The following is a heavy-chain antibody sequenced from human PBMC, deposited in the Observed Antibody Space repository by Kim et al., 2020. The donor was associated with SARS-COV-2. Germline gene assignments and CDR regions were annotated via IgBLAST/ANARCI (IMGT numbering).Heavy chain of an antibody. Sequence: GESLKISCAVSGFTFEDFSMSWVRRVPGKGLQYVCGINWNAGLTFYAPFVRGRFSISRDNGKKSLYLQMNNLTAEDTALYHCVKGGGGHSTRPFDSWGLGTPVTVSS. CDR3: VKGGGGHSTRPFDS. J-gene: IGHJ4*02. CDR1: GFTFEDFS. D-gene: IGHD6-13*01. V-gene: IGHV3-20*01. CDR2: INWNAGLT.